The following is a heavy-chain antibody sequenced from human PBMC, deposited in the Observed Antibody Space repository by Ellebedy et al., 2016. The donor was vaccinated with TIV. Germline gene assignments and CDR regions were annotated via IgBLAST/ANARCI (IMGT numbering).Heavy chain of an antibody. CDR2: FDPGDEET. J-gene: IGHJ3*01. CDR3: ATDSSKSRLVMVASAQAFDV. V-gene: IGHV1-24*01. CDR1: GYTLTELS. Sequence: AASVKVSCKVSGYTLTELSMYWVRQTPGEGLEWMGSFDPGDEETIYAQKFQGRIILTEDTSSDTAYMELSNLRSEDTAVYFCATDSSKSRLVMVASAQAFDVWGQGTLVTVSS. D-gene: IGHD2-21*01.